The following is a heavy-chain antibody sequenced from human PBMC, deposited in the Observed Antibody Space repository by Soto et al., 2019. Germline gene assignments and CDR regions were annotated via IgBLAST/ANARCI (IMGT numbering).Heavy chain of an antibody. V-gene: IGHV3-30-3*01. J-gene: IGHJ5*02. CDR3: ARVGGYYYVTSGPTAYNWFDP. CDR2: ISFDGNNH. CDR1: GFTFNTYT. D-gene: IGHD3-22*01. Sequence: GGSLRLSCAASGFTFNTYTFHWVRQAPGKGLEWVALISFDGNNHYYADSVKGRFTISRDNSKNTLYLQMNSLRTEDTAIYYCARVGGYYYVTSGPTAYNWFDPWGQGTLVTVSS.